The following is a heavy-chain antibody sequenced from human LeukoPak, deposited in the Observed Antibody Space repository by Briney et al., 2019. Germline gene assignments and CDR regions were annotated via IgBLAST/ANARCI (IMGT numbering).Heavy chain of an antibody. Sequence: GGSLRLSCAASGFTFSTYWMSWVRQIPEKRLEWVGNINQDGSKRYSVDSVKGRFTISRDNAKNSLYLQMNSLRAEDTAVYYCVRELIVGVAEYFHYWGQGTLVTVSS. CDR1: GFTFSTYW. CDR2: INQDGSKR. D-gene: IGHD2-8*01. CDR3: VRELIVGVAEYFHY. J-gene: IGHJ1*01. V-gene: IGHV3-7*01.